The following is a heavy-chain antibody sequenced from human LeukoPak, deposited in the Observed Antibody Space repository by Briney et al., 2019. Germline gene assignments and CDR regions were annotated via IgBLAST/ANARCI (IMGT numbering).Heavy chain of an antibody. CDR3: AKAMVGYCSSTSCPAGDY. Sequence: PGGSLRLSCAASRFTFSRYAMNWVRQAPGKGLEWVSAISGSGGSTYYADSVKGRFTISRDNSKNTLYLQMNSLSAEDTAVYYCAKAMVGYCSSTSCPAGDYWGQGTLVTVSS. CDR2: ISGSGGST. J-gene: IGHJ4*02. CDR1: RFTFSRYA. D-gene: IGHD2-2*01. V-gene: IGHV3-23*01.